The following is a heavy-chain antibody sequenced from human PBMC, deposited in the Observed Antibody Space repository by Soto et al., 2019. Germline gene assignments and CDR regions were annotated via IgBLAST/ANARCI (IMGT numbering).Heavy chain of an antibody. Sequence: PSETLSLTCAVSGYSISSGNYWAWIRQPPGRGLEWIGSLYHVGSTHYNTSLKSRLTISVDTSKNHSSLQLASVTAAATAMYYCRGSCSCYDDSCVDVWGPGTMVTVSS. J-gene: IGHJ6*02. CDR3: RGSCSCYDDSCVDV. CDR1: GYSISSGNY. V-gene: IGHV4-38-2*01. D-gene: IGHD2-2*01. CDR2: LYHVGST.